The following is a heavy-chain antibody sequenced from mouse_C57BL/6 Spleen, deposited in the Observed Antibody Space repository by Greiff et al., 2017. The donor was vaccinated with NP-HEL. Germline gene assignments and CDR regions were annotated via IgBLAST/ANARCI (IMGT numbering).Heavy chain of an antibody. CDR1: GYTFTDYY. J-gene: IGHJ4*01. D-gene: IGHD2-1*01. Sequence: VQLQQSGAELVRPGASVKLSCKASGYTFTDYYINWVKQRPGQGLEWIARIYPGSGNTYYNEKFKGKATLTAEKSSSTAYMQLSSLTSEDSAVYFGARGGGKGAMDYWGQGTSVTVSS. CDR2: IYPGSGNT. V-gene: IGHV1-76*01. CDR3: ARGGGKGAMDY.